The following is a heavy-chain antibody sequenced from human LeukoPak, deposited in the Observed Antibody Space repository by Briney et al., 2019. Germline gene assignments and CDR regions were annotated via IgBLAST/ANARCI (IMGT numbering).Heavy chain of an antibody. D-gene: IGHD3-16*01. V-gene: IGHV3-33*01. CDR3: ARGTIMITFGGVIPYYFDY. CDR2: IWYDGSNK. Sequence: GRSLRLSCAASGFTFSSYGMHWVRQAPGKGLGWVAVIWYDGSNKYYADSVKGRFTISRDNSKNTLYLQMNSLRAEDTAVYYCARGTIMITFGGVIPYYFDYWGQGTLVTVSS. J-gene: IGHJ4*02. CDR1: GFTFSSYG.